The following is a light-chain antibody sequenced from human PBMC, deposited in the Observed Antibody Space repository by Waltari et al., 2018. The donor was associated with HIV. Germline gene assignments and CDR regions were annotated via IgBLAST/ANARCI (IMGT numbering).Light chain of an antibody. J-gene: IGKJ4*02. CDR1: QSVFYSSNNKNY. Sequence: DIVMTQSPDSLAVSLGERATINCKSSQSVFYSSNNKNYLAWYQQKPGQPPKLPIYWASTRASGVPDRFSGSGSGTDFTLTNSSLQAEDVAVYYCQQYQSTPLTFGGGTKVAIK. CDR3: QQYQSTPLT. CDR2: WAS. V-gene: IGKV4-1*01.